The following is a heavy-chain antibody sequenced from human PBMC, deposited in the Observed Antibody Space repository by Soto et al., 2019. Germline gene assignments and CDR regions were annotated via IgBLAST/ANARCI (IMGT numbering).Heavy chain of an antibody. CDR3: LIVGGTRT. D-gene: IGHD1-26*01. V-gene: IGHV3-72*01. Sequence: EVPVVESGGGLVQPGGSLRLSCAASGFPFSDLCIDWVRQAPGKGLEWVARIRNKANYYTTDYAASVKGRFTISRDDSKNSVYLQMNSLSTEDTAVYYCLIVGGTRTWGQGTLVSVSS. CDR1: GFPFSDLC. CDR2: IRNKANYYTT. J-gene: IGHJ5*02.